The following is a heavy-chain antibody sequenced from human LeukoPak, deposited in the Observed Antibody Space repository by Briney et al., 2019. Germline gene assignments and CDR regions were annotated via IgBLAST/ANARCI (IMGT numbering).Heavy chain of an antibody. CDR2: ISSSSSYI. CDR1: GFTFSSYS. CDR3: ARDYEAATRTHFDY. D-gene: IGHD5-12*01. V-gene: IGHV3-21*01. Sequence: GGSLRLSCAASGFTFSSYSMNWVRQAPGKGLEWVSSISSSSSYIYYADSVKGRFTISRDNAKNSLYLQMNSLRAEDTAVYYCARDYEAATRTHFDYWGQGTLVTVSS. J-gene: IGHJ4*02.